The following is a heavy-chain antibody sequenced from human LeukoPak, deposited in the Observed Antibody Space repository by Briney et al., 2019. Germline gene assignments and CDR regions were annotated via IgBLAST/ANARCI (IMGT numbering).Heavy chain of an antibody. CDR2: IWYDGSNK. CDR3: ARESHYYDSSGSRHYYGMDV. V-gene: IGHV3-33*01. Sequence: GGSLRLSCAASGFTFSNYGMHGVRQAPGKGLEWVAAIWYDGSNKYYGDSVKGRFTISRDNSKNTLYLQMNSLRAEDTAVYYCARESHYYDSSGSRHYYGMDVWGQGTTVTVSS. CDR1: GFTFSNYG. D-gene: IGHD3-22*01. J-gene: IGHJ6*02.